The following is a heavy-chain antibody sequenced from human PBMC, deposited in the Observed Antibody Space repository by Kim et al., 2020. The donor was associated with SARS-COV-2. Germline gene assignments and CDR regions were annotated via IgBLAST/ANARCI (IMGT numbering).Heavy chain of an antibody. J-gene: IGHJ5*02. CDR2: IA. CDR3: ARDHEGSNSP. Sequence: IANYAQKFQGRVTITADKSTSTAYMELSSLRSEDTAVYYCARDHEGSNSPWGQGTLVTVSS. D-gene: IGHD4-4*01. V-gene: IGHV1-69*04.